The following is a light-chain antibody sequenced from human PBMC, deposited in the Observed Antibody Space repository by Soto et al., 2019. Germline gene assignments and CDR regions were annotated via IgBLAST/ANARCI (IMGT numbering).Light chain of an antibody. CDR3: QQDNNWPQT. CDR1: QTINNN. V-gene: IGKV3-15*01. CDR2: GAS. Sequence: VMTQAPATLSVSPGERATLSCRASQTINNNVAWYQLKDGQVPRLVIYGASTRATDIPARFSVSGSGTEFTLTISSLQSEDFAEYHCQQDNNWPQTFGQGTKVVIK. J-gene: IGKJ1*01.